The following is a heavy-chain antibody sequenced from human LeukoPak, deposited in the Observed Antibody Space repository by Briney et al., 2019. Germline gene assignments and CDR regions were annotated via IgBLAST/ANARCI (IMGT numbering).Heavy chain of an antibody. CDR2: ISSSSSYI. Sequence: KSGGSLRLSYAASGFTFSSYSMNWVRQAPGKGLEWVSSISSSSSYIYYADSVKGRFTISRDNAKNSLYLQMNSLRAEDTAVYYCARLHSSGWSPFDYWGQGTLVTVSS. D-gene: IGHD6-19*01. CDR3: ARLHSSGWSPFDY. CDR1: GFTFSSYS. J-gene: IGHJ4*02. V-gene: IGHV3-21*01.